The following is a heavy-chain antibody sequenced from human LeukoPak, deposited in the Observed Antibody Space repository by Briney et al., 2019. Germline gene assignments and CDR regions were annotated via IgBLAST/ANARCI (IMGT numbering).Heavy chain of an antibody. CDR3: ARPIRSSWYSPLANSKNNWFDP. D-gene: IGHD6-13*01. CDR1: GGSISSGSYY. Sequence: SETLSLTCTVSGGSISSGSYYWSWIRQPAGKGLEWIGRIYTSGSTNYNPSLKSRVTISVDTSKNQFSLKLSSVTAADTAVYYCARPIRSSWYSPLANSKNNWFDPWGQGTLVTVSS. V-gene: IGHV4-61*02. J-gene: IGHJ5*02. CDR2: IYTSGST.